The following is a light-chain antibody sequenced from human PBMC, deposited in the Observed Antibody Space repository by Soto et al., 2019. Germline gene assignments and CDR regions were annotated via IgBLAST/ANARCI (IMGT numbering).Light chain of an antibody. CDR3: GTWDSSRRAVV. V-gene: IGLV1-51*01. J-gene: IGLJ2*01. Sequence: QSVLTQPPSVSAAPGQTVTISCSGSSSNIGNNYVSWYQQLPGTAPKLLIYDNNKRPSGIPNRFSGSKSGTSATLGITGLQTEDEADYYCGTWDSSRRAVVFGGGTKVTVL. CDR2: DNN. CDR1: SSNIGNNY.